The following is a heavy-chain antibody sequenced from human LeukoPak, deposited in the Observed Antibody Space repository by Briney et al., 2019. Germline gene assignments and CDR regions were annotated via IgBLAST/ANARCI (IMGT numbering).Heavy chain of an antibody. Sequence: GGSLRLSCVASGFTFSSHAMNWVRQAPGKGLEWVSIISGSGISTYYADSVKGRFTISRDNSKNTLYLQMNSLRAEDTAVYYCAKDQNGYNKPADYWGQGTPVTVSS. V-gene: IGHV3-23*01. J-gene: IGHJ4*02. CDR1: GFTFSSHA. CDR3: AKDQNGYNKPADY. CDR2: ISGSGIST. D-gene: IGHD5-24*01.